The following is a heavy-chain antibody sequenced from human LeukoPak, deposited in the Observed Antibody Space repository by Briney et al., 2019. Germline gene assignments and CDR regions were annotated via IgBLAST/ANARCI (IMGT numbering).Heavy chain of an antibody. Sequence: GGSLRLSCAASGFTFSNYWMGWLRQAPGKGLEWVAVISYDGSNKYYADSVKGRFTISRDNSKNTLYLQMNSLRAEDTAVYYCARDPHSSGSDYYYYYMDVWGKGTTVTVSS. D-gene: IGHD6-19*01. V-gene: IGHV3-30-3*01. CDR3: ARDPHSSGSDYYYYYMDV. CDR2: ISYDGSNK. CDR1: GFTFSNYW. J-gene: IGHJ6*03.